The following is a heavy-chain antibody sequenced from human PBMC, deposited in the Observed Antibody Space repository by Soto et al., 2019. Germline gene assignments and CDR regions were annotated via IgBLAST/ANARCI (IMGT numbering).Heavy chain of an antibody. Sequence: ASMKVSCKASGGTFSSYAISWVRQAPGQGLEWMGGIIPIFGTANYAQKFQGRVTITADESTSTAYMELSSLRSEDTAVYYCARDSEKQLVPHYYYYYGMDVWGQGTTVTVSS. J-gene: IGHJ6*02. CDR1: GGTFSSYA. V-gene: IGHV1-69*13. D-gene: IGHD6-6*01. CDR2: IIPIFGTA. CDR3: ARDSEKQLVPHYYYYYGMDV.